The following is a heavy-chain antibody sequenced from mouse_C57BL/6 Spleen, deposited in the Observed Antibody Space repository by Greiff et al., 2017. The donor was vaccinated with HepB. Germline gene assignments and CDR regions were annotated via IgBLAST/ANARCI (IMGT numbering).Heavy chain of an antibody. CDR1: GYTFTSYW. V-gene: IGHV1-64*01. J-gene: IGHJ3*01. CDR2: IHPNSGST. D-gene: IGHD2-4*01. Sequence: QVQLQQPGAELVKPGASVKLSCKASGYTFTSYWMHWVKQRPGQGLEWIGMIHPNSGSTNYNEKFKSKATLTVDKSSSTAYMQLSSLTSEDSAVYYCAGGYYDYAWFAYWGQGTLVTVSA. CDR3: AGGYYDYAWFAY.